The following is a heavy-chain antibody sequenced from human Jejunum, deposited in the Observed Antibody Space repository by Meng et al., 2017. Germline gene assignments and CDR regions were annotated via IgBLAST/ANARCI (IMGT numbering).Heavy chain of an antibody. D-gene: IGHD3-16*01. J-gene: IGHJ4*02. CDR1: GFTFSGSA. CDR2: IRSKANSYAP. V-gene: IGHV3-73*01. CDR3: TRQIGRSGGYFDY. Sequence: GESLKISCAASGFTFSGSAMHWVRQASGKGLEWVGRIRSKANSYAPAYAASVKGRFTVSRDDSKNTAYLQMNSLETEDTAVYYCTRQIGRSGGYFDYWGQGILVTVSS.